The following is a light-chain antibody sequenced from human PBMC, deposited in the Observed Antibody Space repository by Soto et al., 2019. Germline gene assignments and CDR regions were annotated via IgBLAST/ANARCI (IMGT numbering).Light chain of an antibody. CDR2: GAS. Sequence: GMSNSAVSVSVSPGERATLSCRASQSVSSNLAWLQQKPGQAPRLLIYGASTRATGIPARSSGSGSGTEFTLTISSLQSEDFAVYYCQQYNNWPITFGQGTRLEIK. CDR3: QQYNNWPIT. V-gene: IGKV3-15*01. CDR1: QSVSSN. J-gene: IGKJ5*01.